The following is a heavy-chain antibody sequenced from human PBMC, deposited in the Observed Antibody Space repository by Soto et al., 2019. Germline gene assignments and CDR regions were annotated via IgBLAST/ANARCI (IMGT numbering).Heavy chain of an antibody. D-gene: IGHD3-9*01. CDR3: ARALAPNFDWLLSSYYSTILFDY. CDR2: ISAYNGNT. CDR1: GYTFTSYG. Sequence: GAPVKVSCKASGYTFTSYGISWVRQAPGQGLEWMGWISAYNGNTNYAQKLQGRVTMTTDTSTSTAYMELRSLRSDDTAVYSCARALAPNFDWLLSSYYSTILFDYWGQGTLVTVS. V-gene: IGHV1-18*01. J-gene: IGHJ4*02.